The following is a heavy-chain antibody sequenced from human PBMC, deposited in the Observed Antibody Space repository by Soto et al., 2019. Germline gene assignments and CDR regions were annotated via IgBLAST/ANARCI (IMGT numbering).Heavy chain of an antibody. CDR3: ARHRPQEDGNKKGFDY. Sequence: PGESLKISCKGSGYSFTSYWVGWVRQMPGKGLEWMGIIYPGDSDTRYSPSFQGQVTISADKSISTAYLQWSSLKASDTAMYYCARHRPQEDGNKKGFDYWGQGTLVTVSS. CDR2: IYPGDSDT. D-gene: IGHD2-15*01. V-gene: IGHV5-51*01. CDR1: GYSFTSYW. J-gene: IGHJ4*02.